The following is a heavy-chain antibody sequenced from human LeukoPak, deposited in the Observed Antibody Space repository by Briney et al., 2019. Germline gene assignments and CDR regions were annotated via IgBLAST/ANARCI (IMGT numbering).Heavy chain of an antibody. D-gene: IGHD4-17*01. CDR3: ARESSYGDSYFDY. V-gene: IGHV4-34*01. J-gene: IGHJ4*02. CDR2: INHSGST. Sequence: SETLSLTCAVYGGSFSGYYWSWIRQPPGKGLEWIGEINHSGSTNYNPSLKSRVTISVDTSKNQFSLKLSSVTAADTAVYYCARESSYGDSYFDYWGQGTLVTVSS. CDR1: GGSFSGYY.